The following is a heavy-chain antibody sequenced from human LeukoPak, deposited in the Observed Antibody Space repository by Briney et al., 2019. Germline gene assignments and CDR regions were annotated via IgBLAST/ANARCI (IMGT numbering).Heavy chain of an antibody. V-gene: IGHV4-34*01. CDR1: GGSFSGYY. Sequence: SETLSLTCAVYGGSFSGYYWSWIRQPPGKGLEWIGEINHSGSTSYNPSLKSRVTISVDTSKNQFSLKLSSVTAADTAVYYCARGLREIDYWGQGTLVTVSS. CDR3: ARGLREIDY. J-gene: IGHJ4*02. CDR2: INHSGST. D-gene: IGHD4-17*01.